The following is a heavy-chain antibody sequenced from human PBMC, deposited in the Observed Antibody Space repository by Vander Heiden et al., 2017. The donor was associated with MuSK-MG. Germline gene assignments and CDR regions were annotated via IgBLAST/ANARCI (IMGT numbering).Heavy chain of an antibody. CDR1: GLTVSSYS. V-gene: IGHV3-21*01. CDR2: ISSSSSYI. D-gene: IGHD2-15*01. J-gene: IGHJ4*02. Sequence: EVQLVESGGGLVKPGGSLRLSCAASGLTVSSYSMNWVRQAPGKGLEWVSSISSSSSYIYYADSVKGRFTISRDNAKNSLYLQMNSLRAEDTAVYYCARGYCSGGSCYSDYWGQGTLVTVSS. CDR3: ARGYCSGGSCYSDY.